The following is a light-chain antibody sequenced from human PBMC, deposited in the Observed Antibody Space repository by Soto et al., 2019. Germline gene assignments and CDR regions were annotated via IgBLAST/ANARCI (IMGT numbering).Light chain of an antibody. J-gene: IGKJ5*01. V-gene: IGKV1-5*01. CDR2: DAS. CDR1: QSISSW. CDR3: QQSHSTIT. Sequence: DIQMTQSPSTLSASVGDRVTITCRASQSISSWLAWYQQKPGKAPKLLIYDASVLESGVPSRFSGSGSGTDFTLTISSLQPEDFATYYCQQSHSTITFGQGTRLEIK.